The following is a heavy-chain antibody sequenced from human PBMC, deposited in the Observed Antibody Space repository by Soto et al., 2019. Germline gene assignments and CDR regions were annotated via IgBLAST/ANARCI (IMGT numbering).Heavy chain of an antibody. CDR1: GGSISSYY. D-gene: IGHD2-2*01. CDR3: ARHYCSSTSCYPLFDY. CDR2: IYYSGST. Sequence: PSETLSLTCTVSGGSISSYYWSWIRQPPGKGLEWIGYIYYSGSTNYNPSLKSRVTISVDTSKNQFSLKLSSVTAADTAVYYCARHYCSSTSCYPLFDYWGQGTLVTAPQ. V-gene: IGHV4-59*08. J-gene: IGHJ4*02.